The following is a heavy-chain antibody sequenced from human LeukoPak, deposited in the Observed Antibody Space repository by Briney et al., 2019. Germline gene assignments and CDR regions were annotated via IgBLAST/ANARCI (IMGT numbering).Heavy chain of an antibody. CDR1: GYTFTSYD. CDR2: MNPNSGNT. D-gene: IGHD3-10*01. J-gene: IGHJ5*02. V-gene: IGHV1-8*01. Sequence: ASVKVSCKASGYTFTSYDINWVRQATGQGLEWMGWMNPNSGNTGYAQKFQGRVTITRNTSISTAYMELSSLRSEDTAVYYCARGGPVLYGSGVGSFDPWGQGTLVTVSS. CDR3: ARGGPVLYGSGVGSFDP.